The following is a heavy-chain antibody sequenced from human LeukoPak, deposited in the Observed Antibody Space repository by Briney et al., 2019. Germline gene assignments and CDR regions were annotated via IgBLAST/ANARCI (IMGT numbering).Heavy chain of an antibody. D-gene: IGHD5-24*01. Sequence: PGGSLRLSCAASGFTFSAYLMTWVRLAPGKGLEWVSTLTGSGHGTHYADSVRDRFTISRDNSKNTVFLQMNSLRAEDTAVYYCAKDTRDGYNPGDYWGQGTLVTVSS. V-gene: IGHV3-23*01. CDR3: AKDTRDGYNPGDY. CDR1: GFTFSAYL. CDR2: LTGSGHGT. J-gene: IGHJ4*02.